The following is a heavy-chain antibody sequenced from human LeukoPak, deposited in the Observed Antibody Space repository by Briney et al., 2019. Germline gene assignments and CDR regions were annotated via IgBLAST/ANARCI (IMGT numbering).Heavy chain of an antibody. J-gene: IGHJ4*02. Sequence: GASVKVSCKASGGTFSSYAISWVRQAPGQGLEWMGRIIPILGIANYAQKFQGRVTITADKSTSTAYMELSSLRSEDTAVYYCATPRSYYYDSSGYYSLDYWGQGTLVTVSS. CDR1: GGTFSSYA. V-gene: IGHV1-69*04. D-gene: IGHD3-22*01. CDR3: ATPRSYYYDSSGYYSLDY. CDR2: IIPILGIA.